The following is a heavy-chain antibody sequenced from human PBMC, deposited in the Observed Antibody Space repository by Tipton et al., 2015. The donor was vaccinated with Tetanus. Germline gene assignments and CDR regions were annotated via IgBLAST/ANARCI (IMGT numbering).Heavy chain of an antibody. CDR2: INPSGGYT. CDR1: GYTFTSHY. J-gene: IGHJ4*02. D-gene: IGHD3-10*01. V-gene: IGHV1-46*04. Sequence: QSGAEVKKPGASVNISCKASGYTFTSHYVHWVRQAPGQGLEWMGMINPSGGYTRSAQTLQGRVKVTRDTSTTTVYMELSSLRPGDAAVYYCARSKLLWFGESLSGFDSWGQGTLVTVS. CDR3: ARSKLLWFGESLSGFDS.